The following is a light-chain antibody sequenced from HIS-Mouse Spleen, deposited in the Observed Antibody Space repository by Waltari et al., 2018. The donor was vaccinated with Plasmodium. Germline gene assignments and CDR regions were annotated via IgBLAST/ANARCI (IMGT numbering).Light chain of an antibody. CDR1: QSIRSY. CDR3: QQSYSTPT. Sequence: DIQMTQSPSSLSASVGDRVTITCRASQSIRSYLNWYQQKPGKAPKLLIYAASSLQSGVPSRFSGSGSGTDFTLTISSLQPEDFATYYGQQSYSTPTFGQGTKLEIK. J-gene: IGKJ2*01. CDR2: AAS. V-gene: IGKV1-39*01.